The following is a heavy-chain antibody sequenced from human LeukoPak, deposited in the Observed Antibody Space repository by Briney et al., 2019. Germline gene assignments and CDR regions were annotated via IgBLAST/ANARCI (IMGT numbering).Heavy chain of an antibody. J-gene: IGHJ4*02. Sequence: SETLSLTCTVSGGSINSYYWSWIRQPPGKGLEWIGYIYYSGDTNYNPSLKSRVTISVDTSKIQFSLKLSSVTAADTAVYYCASTYSSSWSFFDYWGQGTLVTVSS. V-gene: IGHV4-59*01. CDR3: ASTYSSSWSFFDY. CDR2: IYYSGDT. CDR1: GGSINSYY. D-gene: IGHD6-13*01.